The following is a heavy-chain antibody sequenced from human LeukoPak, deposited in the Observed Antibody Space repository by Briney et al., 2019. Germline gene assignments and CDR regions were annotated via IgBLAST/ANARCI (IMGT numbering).Heavy chain of an antibody. Sequence: GGSLRLSCAASGITLSSYALSWVRPAPGKGLEWVSAINGRGGSTYYADSVKGRFTISRDNSKNTLYLQMNSLRAEDTAVYYCAKDLSGYYGSGSYGPGIFDYWGQGTLVTVSS. CDR1: GITLSSYA. D-gene: IGHD3-10*01. CDR3: AKDLSGYYGSGSYGPGIFDY. CDR2: INGRGGST. V-gene: IGHV3-23*01. J-gene: IGHJ4*02.